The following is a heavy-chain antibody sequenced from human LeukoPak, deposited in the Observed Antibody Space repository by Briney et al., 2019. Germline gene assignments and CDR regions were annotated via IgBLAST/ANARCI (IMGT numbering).Heavy chain of an antibody. CDR2: MSVSGGST. V-gene: IGHV3-23*01. CDR1: GFTFTSYA. D-gene: IGHD3-22*01. Sequence: GGSLRLSCAASGFTFTSYAMSWVRQAPGKGLEWVSAMSVSGGSTYYADSVKGRFTVSRDNSKNTLYLEMKSLRGEDTVVYYCAKDGVGDSSGYYLLEHWGQGTLVTVSS. J-gene: IGHJ1*01. CDR3: AKDGVGDSSGYYLLEH.